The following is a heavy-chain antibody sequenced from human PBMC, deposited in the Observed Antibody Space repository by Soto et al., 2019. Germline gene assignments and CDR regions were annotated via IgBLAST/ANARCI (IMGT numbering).Heavy chain of an antibody. CDR2: IYYSGST. Sequence: PSETLSLTCTVSGGSISSGGYYWSWIRQHPGKGLEWIGYIYYSGSTYYNPSLKSRVTISVDTSKNQFSLKLSSVTAADTAVYYCATYCSGGSCYPDGIDYWGQVTLVTVSS. CDR1: GGSISSGGYY. D-gene: IGHD2-15*01. J-gene: IGHJ4*02. V-gene: IGHV4-31*03. CDR3: ATYCSGGSCYPDGIDY.